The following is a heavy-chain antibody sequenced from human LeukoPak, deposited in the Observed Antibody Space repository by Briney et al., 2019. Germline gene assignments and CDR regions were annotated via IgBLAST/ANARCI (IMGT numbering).Heavy chain of an antibody. CDR2: ISGYNGYT. D-gene: IGHD3-3*01. Sequence: ASVKVSCKASGYTFSSYGISWVRQAPGQGLEWMGWISGYNGYTHFAQKFQDRFTMTTDISTTTAYMELRSLRSDDTAVYYCAREVAGLGGEFGYWGQGTLVTVSS. J-gene: IGHJ4*02. CDR1: GYTFSSYG. V-gene: IGHV1-18*01. CDR3: AREVAGLGGEFGY.